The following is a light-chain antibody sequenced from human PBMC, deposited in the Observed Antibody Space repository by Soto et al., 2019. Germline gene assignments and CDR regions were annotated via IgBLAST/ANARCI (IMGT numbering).Light chain of an antibody. CDR2: AAT. J-gene: IGKJ4*01. CDR1: QDIRSW. CDR3: QQANSVPLT. V-gene: IGKV1-12*01. Sequence: DIQLTQSPSHVSASVGDRVSITCRASQDIRSWLAWYQQRPGQAPKLLIYAATILQSGVPSRFSGSGSGTAFTLTISNLQPEDFASYFCQQANSVPLTFGGGPKVEIK.